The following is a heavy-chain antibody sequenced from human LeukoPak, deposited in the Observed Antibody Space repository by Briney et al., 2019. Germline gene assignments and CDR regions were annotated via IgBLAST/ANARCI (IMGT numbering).Heavy chain of an antibody. V-gene: IGHV3-30*04. J-gene: IGHJ4*02. Sequence: GGSLRLSCAVSGFTFSSYAMHWVRQAPGKGLEWVAVISYDGSNKYYADSVKGRFTISRDNSKNTLYLQMNSLRAEDTAVYYCAKGLWYYYDSSGYVDYWGQGTLVTVSS. CDR3: AKGLWYYYDSSGYVDY. D-gene: IGHD3-22*01. CDR2: ISYDGSNK. CDR1: GFTFSSYA.